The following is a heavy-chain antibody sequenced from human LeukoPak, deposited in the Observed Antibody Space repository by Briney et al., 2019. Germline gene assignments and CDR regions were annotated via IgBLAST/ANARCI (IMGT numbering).Heavy chain of an antibody. J-gene: IGHJ3*02. CDR3: ATYYFDSSGSWFDAFDI. V-gene: IGHV4-34*01. CDR1: GGSFSGYY. Sequence: SETLSLTCAVYGGSFSGYYWSWIRQPPGKGLEWIGEINHSGSTNYNPSLKSRVTISVDTSKNQFSLNLSSVTAADTAAYFCATYYFDSSGSWFDAFDIWGQGTMVTVSS. CDR2: INHSGST. D-gene: IGHD3-22*01.